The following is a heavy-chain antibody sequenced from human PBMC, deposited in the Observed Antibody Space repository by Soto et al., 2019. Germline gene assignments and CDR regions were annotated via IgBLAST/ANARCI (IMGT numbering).Heavy chain of an antibody. CDR3: ARVLIAAAPPLDYFDY. Sequence: QVQLVQSGAEVKKPGSSVKVSCKASGGTFSSYAISWVRQAPGQGLEWMGGIIHIFGTANYAQKFQGRVTITADESTSTAYMELSTLRSEDTAVYYCARVLIAAAPPLDYFDYWGQGTLVTVSS. V-gene: IGHV1-69*01. CDR1: GGTFSSYA. CDR2: IIHIFGTA. J-gene: IGHJ4*02. D-gene: IGHD6-13*01.